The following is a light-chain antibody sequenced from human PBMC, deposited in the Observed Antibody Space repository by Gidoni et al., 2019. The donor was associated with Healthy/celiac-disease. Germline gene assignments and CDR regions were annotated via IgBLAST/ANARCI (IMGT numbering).Light chain of an antibody. CDR2: STS. Sequence: QPVVTQEPSLTVSPGGTVTLTCASSTGAVTSGYYPNWFQQKPGQAPRALMYSTSNKHSWTPARFSGSLLGGKAALTLSGVQPEDEAEYYCLLYYGGAVVFGGGTKLTVL. CDR1: TGAVTSGYY. CDR3: LLYYGGAVV. J-gene: IGLJ2*01. V-gene: IGLV7-43*01.